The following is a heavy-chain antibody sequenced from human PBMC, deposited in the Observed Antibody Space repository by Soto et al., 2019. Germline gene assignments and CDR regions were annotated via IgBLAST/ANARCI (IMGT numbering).Heavy chain of an antibody. J-gene: IGHJ2*01. Sequence: QVQLVESGGGVVQPGRSLRLSCAASGFTFSSYAMHWVRQAPGKGLEWVAVISYDGSNKYYADSVKGRFTISRDNXKXTXXLQMNSLRAEDTAVYYCASGNCGGDCYYSYWYFDLWGRGTLVTVSS. V-gene: IGHV3-30-3*01. CDR2: ISYDGSNK. D-gene: IGHD2-21*02. CDR1: GFTFSSYA. CDR3: ASGNCGGDCYYSYWYFDL.